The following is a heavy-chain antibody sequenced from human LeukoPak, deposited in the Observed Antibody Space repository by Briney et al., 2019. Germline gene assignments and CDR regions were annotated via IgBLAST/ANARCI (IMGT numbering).Heavy chain of an antibody. CDR1: GYSFTSYW. D-gene: IGHD4-23*01. J-gene: IGHJ4*02. CDR3: ARTHGNSPHGYFVNY. Sequence: GESLKISCKGSGYSFTSYWIGWVRQMPGKGLEWMGIIYPGDSDTRCSPSFQGQITISADKSINTAYLQWSSLKASDTAIYYCARTHGNSPHGYFVNYWGQGTLVTVSS. CDR2: IYPGDSDT. V-gene: IGHV5-51*06.